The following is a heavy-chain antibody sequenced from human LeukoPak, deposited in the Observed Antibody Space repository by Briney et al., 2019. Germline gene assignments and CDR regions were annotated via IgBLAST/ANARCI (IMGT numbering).Heavy chain of an antibody. CDR1: GASISSGTYY. CDR3: ARADSSGYSLWSDP. D-gene: IGHD3-22*01. CDR2: IYYSGRT. J-gene: IGHJ5*02. V-gene: IGHV4-31*03. Sequence: SETLSLTCTVSGASISSGTYYWSWIRQHPGKGLEWIGYIYYSGRTYYSPSLKSRVTISLDASDNHFSLKLSSLTAADTAVYYCARADSSGYSLWSDPWGQGTLVTVSS.